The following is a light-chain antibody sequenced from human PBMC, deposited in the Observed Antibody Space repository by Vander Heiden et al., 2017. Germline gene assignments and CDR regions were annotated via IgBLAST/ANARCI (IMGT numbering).Light chain of an antibody. V-gene: IGLV3-19*01. CDR1: SLRSNN. Sequence: SSELTQVHDVSVALGQTVRNTCQGDSLRSNNASWYQQKQRQAPVLAIYGQNNRPSGIPDRFSGSISGTTASFTITGAQAEDEADYYCNSQDSSCNHWVFGGGTKLTVL. CDR3: NSQDSSCNHWV. CDR2: GQN. J-gene: IGLJ3*02.